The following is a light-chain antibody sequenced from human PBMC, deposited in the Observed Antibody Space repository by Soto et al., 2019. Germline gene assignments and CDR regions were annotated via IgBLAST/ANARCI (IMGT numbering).Light chain of an antibody. J-gene: IGLJ2*01. CDR2: GNS. V-gene: IGLV1-40*01. CDR3: QSYDSSLSGYVV. CDR1: SSNIGAGYD. Sequence: QAVVTQPPSVSGAPGQRVTISCTGSSSNIGAGYDVHWYQQLPGTAPKLLIYGNSNRPSGVPDRFSGSKSGTSASLAITGLQAEDEADYYYQSYDSSLSGYVVFGGGTKLTVL.